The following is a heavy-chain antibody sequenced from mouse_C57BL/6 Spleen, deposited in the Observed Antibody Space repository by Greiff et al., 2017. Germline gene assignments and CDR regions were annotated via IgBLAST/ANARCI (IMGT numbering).Heavy chain of an antibody. Sequence: QVQLKESGAELVRPGASVTLSCKASGYTFTDYEMHWVKQTPVHGLEWIGAIDPETGGTAYNQKFKGKAILTADKSSSTAYMELRSLTAEDSAVYYCTREADCWGQGTTLTVSS. CDR3: TREADC. V-gene: IGHV1-15*01. CDR2: IDPETGGT. CDR1: GYTFTDYE. J-gene: IGHJ2*01.